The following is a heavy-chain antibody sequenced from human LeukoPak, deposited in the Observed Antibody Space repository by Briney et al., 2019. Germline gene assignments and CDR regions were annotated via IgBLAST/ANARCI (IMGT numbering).Heavy chain of an antibody. CDR3: AREGYCTNGVCYGGNWFDP. V-gene: IGHV1-2*02. CDR1: GYTFTGYY. J-gene: IGHJ5*02. CDR2: INPNSGGT. D-gene: IGHD2-8*01. Sequence: ASVKVSCKASGYTFTGYYMHWVRQAPGQGLEWMGWINPNSGGTNYAQKFQGRVTMTRDTSISTAYMELSRLRSDDTAVYYCAREGYCTNGVCYGGNWFDPWGQGTLDTVSS.